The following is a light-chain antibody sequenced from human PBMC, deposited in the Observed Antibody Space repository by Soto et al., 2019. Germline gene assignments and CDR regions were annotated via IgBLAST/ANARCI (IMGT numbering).Light chain of an antibody. CDR2: GAS. CDR1: LSISTN. CDR3: QHYNNWPPWT. V-gene: IGKV3-15*01. Sequence: EVVMTQTPATLSLSPGERATLSCRASLSISTNLAWYQQKPDQAPRLLMYGASRRATGVPARFSGSGSGTEFTLTISGLQSEDFAVYYCQHYNNWPPWTFGQGTRVEIK. J-gene: IGKJ1*01.